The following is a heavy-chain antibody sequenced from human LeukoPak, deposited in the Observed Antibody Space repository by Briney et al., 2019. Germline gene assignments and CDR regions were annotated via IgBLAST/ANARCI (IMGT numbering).Heavy chain of an antibody. CDR1: GGSFSGYY. CDR2: INHSGST. D-gene: IGHD3-3*01. J-gene: IGHJ5*02. CDR3: ARLFTIFGVVLSKFDP. Sequence: SETLSLTCAVYGGSFSGYYWSWIRQPPGKGLEWIGKINHSGSTNYNPSLKSRVTISVDTSKNQFSLKLSSVTAADTAVYYCARLFTIFGVVLSKFDPWGQGTLVTVSS. V-gene: IGHV4-34*01.